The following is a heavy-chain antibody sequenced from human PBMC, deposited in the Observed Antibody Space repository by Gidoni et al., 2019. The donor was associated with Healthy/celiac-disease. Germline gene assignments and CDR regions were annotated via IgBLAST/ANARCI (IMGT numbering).Heavy chain of an antibody. CDR3: ARALSYGPYYFDY. CDR2: ISSSSSYT. CDR1: GFTFSDYY. V-gene: IGHV3-11*06. J-gene: IGHJ4*02. Sequence: QVQLVESGGGLVKPGGSLRLSCAASGFTFSDYYLSWIRQAPGKGLEWVSYISSSSSYTNYADSVKGRFTISRDNAKNSLYLQMNSLRAEDTAVYYCARALSYGPYYFDYWGQGTLVTVSS. D-gene: IGHD5-18*01.